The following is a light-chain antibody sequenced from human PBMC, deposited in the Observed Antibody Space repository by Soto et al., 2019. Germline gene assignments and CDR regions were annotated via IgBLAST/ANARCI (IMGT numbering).Light chain of an antibody. Sequence: QSALTQPPSVSGAPGQRVTISCTGSSSNIGAGYDVHWYQQLPGTAPKLLIYGNSNRPSGVPDRFSGSKSGTSASLAITGLQAEDEADYCCQSYDSSLSVVFGGGTQLTVL. J-gene: IGLJ2*01. CDR2: GNS. V-gene: IGLV1-40*01. CDR1: SSNIGAGYD. CDR3: QSYDSSLSVV.